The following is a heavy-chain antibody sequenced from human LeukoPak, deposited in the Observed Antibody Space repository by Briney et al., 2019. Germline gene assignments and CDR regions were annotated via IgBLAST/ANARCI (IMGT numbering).Heavy chain of an antibody. D-gene: IGHD2-21*02. CDR1: GGSISSSNW. J-gene: IGHJ4*02. CDR2: IYHSGST. Sequence: PSETLSLTCAVSGGSISSSNWWSWVRPPPGKGLEWIGEIYHSGSTNYNPSLKSRVTISVDKSKNQFSLRLSSVTAADTAVYYCARERVVTAIHYFDYWGQGTLVTVSS. V-gene: IGHV4-4*02. CDR3: ARERVVTAIHYFDY.